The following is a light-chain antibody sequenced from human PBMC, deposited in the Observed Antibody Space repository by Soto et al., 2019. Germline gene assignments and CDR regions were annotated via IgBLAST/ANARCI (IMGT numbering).Light chain of an antibody. V-gene: IGLV2-8*01. Sequence: QSVVTQPPSASGSPGQSVTISCTGTSGDVGAYNYVSWYQQHPDKAPKLIIYEVNKRPSGVPDRFSGTKSGNTASLTVSGLQAEDEADYYCSSYTGKNNLVVFGGGTKLTVL. J-gene: IGLJ2*01. CDR3: SSYTGKNNLVV. CDR1: SGDVGAYNY. CDR2: EVN.